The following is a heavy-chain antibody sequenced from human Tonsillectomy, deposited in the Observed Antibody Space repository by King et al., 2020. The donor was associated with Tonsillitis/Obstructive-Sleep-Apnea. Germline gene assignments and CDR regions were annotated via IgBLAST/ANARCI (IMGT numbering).Heavy chain of an antibody. D-gene: IGHD2-2*02. V-gene: IGHV3-30*18. J-gene: IGHJ6*03. CDR2: ISYDGRNI. CDR3: AKDLIYLGHCSSTSCYNYYYYYMDV. Sequence: VQLVESGGGVVQPGRSLRLSCAASGFTFSIYGMHWVRQAPGKGLEWVAVISYDGRNIYYADSVKGRFTISRDNSKNTLYLQMNSLRAEDTAVYYCAKDLIYLGHCSSTSCYNYYYYYMDVWGKGTTVTVSS. CDR1: GFTFSIYG.